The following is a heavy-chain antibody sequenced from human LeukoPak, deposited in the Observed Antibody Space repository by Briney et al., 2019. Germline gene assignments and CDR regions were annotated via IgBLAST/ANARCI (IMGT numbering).Heavy chain of an antibody. CDR1: GFTFDDYA. D-gene: IGHD2-21*02. J-gene: IGHJ4*02. CDR3: AKSPCGGDCYSFDY. Sequence: GGSLRLSCAASGFTFDDYAMHWVRQAPGKGLEWVSGISWNGGSIGYADSVKGRFTISRDNAKNSLYLQMNSLRAEDMALYYCAKSPCGGDCYSFDYWGQGTLVTVSS. V-gene: IGHV3-9*03. CDR2: ISWNGGSI.